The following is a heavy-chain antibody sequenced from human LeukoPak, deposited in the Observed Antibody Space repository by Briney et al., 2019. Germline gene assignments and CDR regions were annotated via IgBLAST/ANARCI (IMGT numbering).Heavy chain of an antibody. CDR2: ISSSSSHT. J-gene: IGHJ4*02. Sequence: GGCLRLSCGASEFAFSDFYMTWIRQAPGKGLELDSYISSSSSHTNYADSVKGRFTISRDNAKNSLYLQMNSLRAEDTAVYYCARTNLGSGWRFDYWGQGTLVTVSS. D-gene: IGHD6-19*01. CDR1: EFAFSDFY. V-gene: IGHV3-11*06. CDR3: ARTNLGSGWRFDY.